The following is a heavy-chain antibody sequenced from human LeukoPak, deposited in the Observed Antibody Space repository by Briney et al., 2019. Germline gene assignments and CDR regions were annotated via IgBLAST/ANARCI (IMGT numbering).Heavy chain of an antibody. D-gene: IGHD6-19*01. CDR1: GYTFSNFG. Sequence: ASVKVSCKTSGYTFSNFGINWVRQAPGQGLEWMGWISGNNDNPNYGQKLQGRVTMTTDTSTSTAYMELRSLRSDDTAVYYCARDHLLIAVAGTPGAFDIWGQGTMVTVSS. V-gene: IGHV1-18*01. CDR3: ARDHLLIAVAGTPGAFDI. CDR2: ISGNNDNP. J-gene: IGHJ3*02.